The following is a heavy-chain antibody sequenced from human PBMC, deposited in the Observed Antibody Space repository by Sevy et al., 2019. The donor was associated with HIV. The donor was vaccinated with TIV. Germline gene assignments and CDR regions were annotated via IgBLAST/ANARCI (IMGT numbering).Heavy chain of an antibody. CDR2: INLDGSET. D-gene: IGHD3-10*01. CDR3: ARLFYGSADY. CDR1: GFTFSSYW. Sequence: SLRLSCAASGFTFSSYWMSWVRQAPGKGLEWLATINLDGSETFYVDSVKGRFTISRHNPRKSVYLQMTSLSAEDTAVYYCARLFYGSADYWGQGTLVTVSS. J-gene: IGHJ4*02. V-gene: IGHV3-7*01.